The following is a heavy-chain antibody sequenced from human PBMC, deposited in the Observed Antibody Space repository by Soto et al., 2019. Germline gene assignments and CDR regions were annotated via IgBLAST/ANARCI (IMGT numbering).Heavy chain of an antibody. CDR3: AKACGGFGEFDY. CDR2: ISGSGGST. J-gene: IGHJ4*02. V-gene: IGHV3-23*01. D-gene: IGHD3-10*01. CDR1: GFTFSSYA. Sequence: EVQLLESGGGLVQPGGSLRLSCAASGFTFSSYAMSWVRQARGKGLEWVSAISGSGGSTYYADSVKGRFTISRDNSKNTLYLQMNSLRAEDTSVYYCAKACGGFGEFDYWGQGTLVTVSS.